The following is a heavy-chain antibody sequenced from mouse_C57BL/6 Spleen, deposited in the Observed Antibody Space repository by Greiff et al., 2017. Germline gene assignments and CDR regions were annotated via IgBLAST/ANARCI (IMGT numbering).Heavy chain of an antibody. CDR1: GYTFTDYY. D-gene: IGHD1-1*02. CDR3: ARGSFAY. Sequence: EVQLQQSGPELVKPGASVKISCKASGYTFTDYYMNWVKQSHGKSLEWTGDINPNNGGTSYNQKFKGKATLTVDKSSSTAYMELRSLTSEDSAVYYCARGSFAYWGQGTLVTVSA. CDR2: INPNNGGT. V-gene: IGHV1-26*01. J-gene: IGHJ3*01.